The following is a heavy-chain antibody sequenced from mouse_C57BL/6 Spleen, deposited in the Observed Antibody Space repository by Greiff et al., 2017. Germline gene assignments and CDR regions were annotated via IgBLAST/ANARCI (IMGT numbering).Heavy chain of an antibody. CDR2: ISRGSSTI. V-gene: IGHV5-17*01. J-gene: IGHJ4*01. CDR1: GFTFSDYG. CDR3: AGRGPYAMGC. Sequence: EVQVLESGAGLVKPGGSLKLSCAASGFTFSDYGMHWVRQAPGKGLEWVAYISRGSSTIYYADTVKGRFTISRDNAKNTLFLQMTSLRSEDTAMYYCAGRGPYAMGCWGQGTSVTAST.